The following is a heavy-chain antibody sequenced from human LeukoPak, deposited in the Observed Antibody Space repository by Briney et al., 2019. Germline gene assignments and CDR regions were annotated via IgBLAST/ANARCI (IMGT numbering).Heavy chain of an antibody. CDR2: IKSDGST. J-gene: IGHJ1*01. CDR3: PRAPSEIGGYYPEYFRH. Sequence: GGSLRLSCAASVFTFTSSWMHWVRQAPGKGLVWVSRIKSDGSTNYADSVKGRFTISRDNAKNKVSLQMNSLRAEDTGVYVCPRAPSEIGGYYPEYFRHWGQGTLVTVSS. V-gene: IGHV3-74*01. CDR1: VFTFTSSW. D-gene: IGHD3-22*01.